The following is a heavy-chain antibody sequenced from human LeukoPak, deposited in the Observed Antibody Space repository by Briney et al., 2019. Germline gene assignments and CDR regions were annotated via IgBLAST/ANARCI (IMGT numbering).Heavy chain of an antibody. CDR2: TSGIGTNS. V-gene: IGHV3-23*01. CDR3: AKAQNNWNDGFDS. J-gene: IGHJ4*02. CDR1: GGSISSYY. Sequence: PSETLSLTCTVSGGSISSYYWSWIRQPPGKGLEWVSVTSGIGTNSHYSDSVKGRFTISRDNARHMVYLQMNSLRVEDTAVYFCAKAQNNWNDGFDSWGQGTPVIVSS. D-gene: IGHD1-1*01.